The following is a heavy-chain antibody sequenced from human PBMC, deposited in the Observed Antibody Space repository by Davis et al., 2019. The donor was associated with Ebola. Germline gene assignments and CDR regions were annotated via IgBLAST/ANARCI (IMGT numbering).Heavy chain of an antibody. Sequence: GESLKISCAASGFTFSSYWMSWVRQAQGKGLEWVANINQDGSEKYYVDSVKGRFTISRDNTKNSLYLQMSSLRVEDTAVYYCARDAGTSFPLDYWGQGTLVTVSS. J-gene: IGHJ4*02. V-gene: IGHV3-7*01. CDR1: GFTFSSYW. D-gene: IGHD2-21*01. CDR2: INQDGSEK. CDR3: ARDAGTSFPLDY.